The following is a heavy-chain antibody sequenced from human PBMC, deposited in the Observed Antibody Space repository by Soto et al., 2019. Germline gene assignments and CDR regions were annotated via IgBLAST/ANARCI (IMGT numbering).Heavy chain of an antibody. CDR1: GESFGYYY. J-gene: IGHJ3*02. V-gene: IGHV4-34*01. Sequence: QVQLQQWGTGLLKPSETLSLTCGVYGESFGYYYWSWIRQPPGKGLEWIGEINHSGRTKYKSSLKRRVTISIATSKTPFSLTLTSVTAVGTGVYYSARWDYDFRAAFEIWGQATMVTVSS. CDR2: INHSGRT. D-gene: IGHD3-3*01. CDR3: ARWDYDFRAAFEI.